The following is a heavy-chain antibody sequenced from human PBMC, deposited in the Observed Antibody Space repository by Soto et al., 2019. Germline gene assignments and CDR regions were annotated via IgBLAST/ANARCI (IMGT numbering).Heavy chain of an antibody. CDR3: AKDGAGSSYGMDV. CDR1: GFTFSSYG. J-gene: IGHJ6*02. V-gene: IGHV3-30*18. Sequence: LRLSCAASGFTFSSYGMHWVRQAPGKGLEWVAVISYDGSNKYYADSVKGRFTISRDNSKNTLYLQMNSLRAEDTAVYYCAKDGAGSSYGMDVWGQGTTVTVSS. CDR2: ISYDGSNK.